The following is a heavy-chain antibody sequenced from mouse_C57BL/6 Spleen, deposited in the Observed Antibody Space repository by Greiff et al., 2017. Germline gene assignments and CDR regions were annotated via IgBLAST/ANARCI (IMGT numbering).Heavy chain of an antibody. CDR2: IYPGDGDT. Sequence: VKPGASVKISCKASGYAFSSSWMNWVKQRPGKGLEWIGRIYPGDGDTNYNGKFKGKATLTADKSSSTAYMQLSSLTSEDSAVYFCARGDYGSSFDYWGQGTTLTVSS. D-gene: IGHD1-1*01. J-gene: IGHJ2*01. CDR3: ARGDYGSSFDY. V-gene: IGHV1-82*01. CDR1: GYAFSSSW.